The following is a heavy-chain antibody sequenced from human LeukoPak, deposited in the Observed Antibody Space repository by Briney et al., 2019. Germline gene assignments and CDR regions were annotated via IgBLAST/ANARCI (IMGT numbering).Heavy chain of an antibody. D-gene: IGHD6-13*01. J-gene: IGHJ4*02. CDR1: GFSFSGHW. Sequence: GGSLRLSCIASGFSFSGHWMHWVRQAPGKGLEWVAVIWYDGSNKYYADSVKGRFTISRDNSKNTLYLQMNSLRAEDTAVYYCARERRDSSSLQYWGQGTLVTVSS. CDR3: ARERRDSSSLQY. V-gene: IGHV3-33*08. CDR2: IWYDGSNK.